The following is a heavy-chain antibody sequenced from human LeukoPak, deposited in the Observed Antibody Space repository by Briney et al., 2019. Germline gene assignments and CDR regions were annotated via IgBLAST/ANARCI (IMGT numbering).Heavy chain of an antibody. CDR2: INHSGST. V-gene: IGHV4-34*01. D-gene: IGHD3-16*01. CDR1: GGSVSGYY. J-gene: IGHJ4*02. CDR3: ALGGGRDFDY. Sequence: SETLSLTCAVYGGSVSGYYWSWIRQPPGKGLEWIGDINHSGSTNYNPSLRSRVTISVDTSKNQFSLNLSSVTTADTAVYYCALGGGRDFDYWGQGTLVTVSS.